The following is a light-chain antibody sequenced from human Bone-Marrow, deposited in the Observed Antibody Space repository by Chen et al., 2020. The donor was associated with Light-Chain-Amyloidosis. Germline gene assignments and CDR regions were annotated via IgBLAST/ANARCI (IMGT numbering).Light chain of an antibody. CDR2: RDT. CDR1: DLPHKY. CDR3: QSADSSGNYEVI. J-gene: IGLJ2*01. Sequence: SSELTQPPSVSVSPGQTARITCSGDDLPHKYAYWYQQKPGQAPVRVIHRDTERPSVITELFSGASSWTTATMTSSGVQAEDEADYHCQSADSSGNYEVIFGGGTKLTVL. V-gene: IGLV3-25*03.